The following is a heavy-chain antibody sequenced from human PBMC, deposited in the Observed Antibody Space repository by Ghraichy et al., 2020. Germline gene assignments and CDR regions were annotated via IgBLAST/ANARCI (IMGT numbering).Heavy chain of an antibody. CDR3: AKDRGGSFTSAWFDP. CDR1: GFTFSSYA. V-gene: IGHV3-23*01. J-gene: IGHJ5*02. Sequence: GGSLRLSCAASGFTFSSYAMSWVRQAPGKGLEWVSAISGSGGSTYYADSVKGRFTISRDNSKNTLYLQMNSLRAEDTAVYYCAKDRGGSFTSAWFDPWGQGTLVTVSS. CDR2: ISGSGGST. D-gene: IGHD1-14*01.